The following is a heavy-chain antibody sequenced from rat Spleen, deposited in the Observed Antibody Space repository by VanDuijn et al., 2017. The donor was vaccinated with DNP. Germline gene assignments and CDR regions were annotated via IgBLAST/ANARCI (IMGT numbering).Heavy chain of an antibody. CDR3: ARRTAYGGPVDY. Sequence: EVQLVESGGGLVQPGRSLKLSCAASGFTFSNYVMAWIRQAPTKGLEWIASISPNGGSIYYRDSVKGRFSVSRDNTKSSLYLQMDSLRSEDMATYYCARRTAYGGPVDYWGQGVMVTVSS. V-gene: IGHV5-25*01. J-gene: IGHJ2*01. D-gene: IGHD1-11*01. CDR1: GFTFSNYV. CDR2: ISPNGGSI.